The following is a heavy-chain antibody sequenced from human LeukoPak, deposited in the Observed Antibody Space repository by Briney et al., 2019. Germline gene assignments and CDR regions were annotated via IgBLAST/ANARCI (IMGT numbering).Heavy chain of an antibody. CDR2: FDPEDGET. CDR1: GYTLTELS. Sequence: ASVKVSFKVSGYTLTELSLHWVRQAPGKGLEWMGRFDPEDGETVYARKFQGRVTMTEDTSTDTAYMELSSLRSEDTAVYFCAVSLTTGGYYGMDVWGQGTTVTVSS. CDR3: AVSLTTGGYYGMDV. J-gene: IGHJ6*02. D-gene: IGHD1-1*01. V-gene: IGHV1-24*01.